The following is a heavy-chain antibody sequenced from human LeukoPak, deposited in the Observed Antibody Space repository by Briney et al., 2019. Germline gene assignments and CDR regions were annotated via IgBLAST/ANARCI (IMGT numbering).Heavy chain of an antibody. CDR1: GGSITSSY. V-gene: IGHV4-59*01. Sequence: PSETLSLTCTVSGGSITSSYWSWIRQSPGKGLEWIGYIHYTGSTNYNPSLKGRVTMLIDTSKNQFSLKLSSVTAADTAVYYCARGRYSAGDNWFDPWGQGTLVTVSS. CDR2: IHYTGST. J-gene: IGHJ5*02. D-gene: IGHD3-9*01. CDR3: ARGRYSAGDNWFDP.